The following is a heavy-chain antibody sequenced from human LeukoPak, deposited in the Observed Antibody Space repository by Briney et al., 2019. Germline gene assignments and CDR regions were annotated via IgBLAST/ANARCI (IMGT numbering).Heavy chain of an antibody. CDR3: ASRHSKQQPYYYYMDI. CDR2: IYSNGDT. CDR1: GDSISSGSYY. D-gene: IGHD6-13*01. V-gene: IGHV4-61*02. J-gene: IGHJ6*03. Sequence: SQTLSLTCTVSGDSISSGSYYWSWIRQPAGKGLEWIGRIYSNGDTKFNPSLKSRVTISLDTSKNQLSLKLSSATAADTAVYYCASRHSKQQPYYYYMDIWGKGTTVTVSS.